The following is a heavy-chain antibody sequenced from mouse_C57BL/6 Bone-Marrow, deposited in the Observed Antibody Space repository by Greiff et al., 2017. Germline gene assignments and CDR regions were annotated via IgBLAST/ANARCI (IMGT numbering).Heavy chain of an antibody. J-gene: IGHJ4*01. D-gene: IGHD1-1*01. Sequence: KQSCKASGYTFTSYWMHWVKQRPGRGLEWIGRIDPNSGGTKYNEKFKSKATLTVDKPSSTAYMQLSSLTSEDSAVYYCARPLHYYGSRVYAMDYWGQGTSVTVSS. V-gene: IGHV1-72*01. CDR2: IDPNSGGT. CDR1: GYTFTSYW. CDR3: ARPLHYYGSRVYAMDY.